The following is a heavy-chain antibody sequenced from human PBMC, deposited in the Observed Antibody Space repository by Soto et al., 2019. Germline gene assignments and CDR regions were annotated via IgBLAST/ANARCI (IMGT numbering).Heavy chain of an antibody. V-gene: IGHV1-3*01. CDR3: ARDLYSSSWFWFDP. J-gene: IGHJ5*02. D-gene: IGHD2-2*01. CDR2: ITAGDAKT. CDR1: GYNFTQYR. Sequence: QVQLVQSGADVKKPGASVKISCKASGYNFTQYRIHWVRQAPGQRLEWMGWITAGDAKTEYSQKFQGRVTISRDIYATTVYLDLDSLRSEDTAVSYCARDLYSSSWFWFDPWGRGTQVIVSS.